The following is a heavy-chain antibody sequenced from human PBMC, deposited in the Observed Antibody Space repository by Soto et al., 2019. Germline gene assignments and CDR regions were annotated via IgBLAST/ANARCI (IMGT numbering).Heavy chain of an antibody. V-gene: IGHV3-13*05. CDR1: GFTFSSYD. Sequence: PGGSLRLSCAASGFTFSSYDMHRVRQATGKGLEWVSAIGTAGDPYYPGSVKGRFTISRENAKNSLYLQMNSLRAGDTAVYYCARSRGRIYCTNGVCYPRYYYYGMDVWGQGTTVTVSS. CDR2: IGTAGDP. CDR3: ARSRGRIYCTNGVCYPRYYYYGMDV. D-gene: IGHD2-8*01. J-gene: IGHJ6*02.